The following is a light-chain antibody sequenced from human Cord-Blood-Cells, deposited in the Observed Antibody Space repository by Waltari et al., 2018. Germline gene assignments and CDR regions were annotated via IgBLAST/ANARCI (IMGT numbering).Light chain of an antibody. CDR1: QSISSW. J-gene: IGKJ1*01. CDR3: QQYNSYLT. V-gene: IGKV1-5*03. CDR2: KAS. Sequence: DIQMTQSPSTLSASVGDRVTITCRASQSISSWLAWYQQKPGKAPKLLSYKASSLESGVPSRFSGSGSGTEFTLTISSLQPDDFATYYCQQYNSYLTFGQGTKVEIK.